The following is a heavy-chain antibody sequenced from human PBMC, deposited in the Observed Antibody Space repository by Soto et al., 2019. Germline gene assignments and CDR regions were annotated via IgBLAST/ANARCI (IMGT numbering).Heavy chain of an antibody. Sequence: EVQLLESGGGLVQPGGSLRLSCAASGFTFSSFAMSWVRQAPGKGLEWVSAISGSGGSTYYADSVKGRFTISRDNSKNMLYLQMNSLRAEDTAVYYCAKDRGIAAAGTVFDYWGQGTLVTVSS. V-gene: IGHV3-23*01. D-gene: IGHD6-13*01. J-gene: IGHJ4*02. CDR2: ISGSGGST. CDR1: GFTFSSFA. CDR3: AKDRGIAAAGTVFDY.